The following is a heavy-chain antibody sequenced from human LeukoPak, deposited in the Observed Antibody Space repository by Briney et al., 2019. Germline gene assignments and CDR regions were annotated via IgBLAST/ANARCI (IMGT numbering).Heavy chain of an antibody. CDR2: IYYSGST. J-gene: IGHJ4*02. CDR3: ARRNYYDSSGYYRGGFFDY. CDR1: GGSISSSSYY. Sequence: SETLSLTCTVSGGSISSSSYYWGWIRQPPGKGLEWIGSIYYSGSTYYNPSLKSRVTISVDTSKNQFSLKLSSVTAADTAVYYCARRNYYDSSGYYRGGFFDYWGQGTLVTVSS. V-gene: IGHV4-39*07. D-gene: IGHD3-22*01.